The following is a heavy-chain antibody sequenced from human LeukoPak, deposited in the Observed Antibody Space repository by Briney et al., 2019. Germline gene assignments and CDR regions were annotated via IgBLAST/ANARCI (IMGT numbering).Heavy chain of an antibody. Sequence: SETLSLTCTVSSGSMSSYYWSWIRQSPRKGLEWIGYIYYSGSPNYNPSLKTRVTISVDTSKNQFSLKLSSVTAADTAVYYCARENVATEAFDIWGQGTMVTVSS. CDR1: SGSMSSYY. D-gene: IGHD1-1*01. CDR3: ARENVATEAFDI. V-gene: IGHV4-59*01. J-gene: IGHJ3*02. CDR2: IYYSGSP.